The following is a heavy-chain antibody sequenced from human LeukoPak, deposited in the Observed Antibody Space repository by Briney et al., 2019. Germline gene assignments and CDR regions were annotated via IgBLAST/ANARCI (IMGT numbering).Heavy chain of an antibody. CDR3: ARDRGPLYYFDY. J-gene: IGHJ4*02. CDR2: IYYSGSS. Sequence: PSETLSLTCTVSGGSISSYYWSWIRQSPGKGLEWIGYIYYSGSSNYNPPFKSRITISVDTSKNQFSLKLSSVTAADTAVYYCARDRGPLYYFDYWGQGTLVTVSS. D-gene: IGHD2-15*01. CDR1: GGSISSYY. V-gene: IGHV4-59*01.